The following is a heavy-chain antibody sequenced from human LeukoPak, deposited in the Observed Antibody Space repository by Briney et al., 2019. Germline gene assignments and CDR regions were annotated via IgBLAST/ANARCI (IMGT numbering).Heavy chain of an antibody. CDR2: ISPSGGST. CDR3: ARDNSVRDEAWWFNP. D-gene: IGHD5-24*01. J-gene: IGHJ5*02. V-gene: IGHV1-46*01. Sequence: ASVKVSCKAFGFTLTSNYMHWVRHAPGQGPEWMGVISPSGGSTTYAQKFQGRVTLTRDMSTSTDYLELSSLRSEDTAVYYCARDNSVRDEAWWFNPWGQGTLVTVSS. CDR1: GFTLTSNY.